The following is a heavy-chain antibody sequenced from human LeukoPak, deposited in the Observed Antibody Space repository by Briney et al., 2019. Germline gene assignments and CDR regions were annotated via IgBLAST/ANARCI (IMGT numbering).Heavy chain of an antibody. D-gene: IGHD4-17*01. V-gene: IGHV3-30*04. J-gene: IGHJ4*02. CDR3: ARPTVTTFRRSDFDY. CDR2: VSSDGSDK. CDR1: GFTFSSYS. Sequence: GGSLRLSCAASGFTFSSYSMDWVRQAPGKGLEWVAVVSSDGSDKYYAESVKGRFTISRDNSKNTLYLQMNSLRAEDTAVYYCARPTVTTFRRSDFDYWGQGTLVTVSS.